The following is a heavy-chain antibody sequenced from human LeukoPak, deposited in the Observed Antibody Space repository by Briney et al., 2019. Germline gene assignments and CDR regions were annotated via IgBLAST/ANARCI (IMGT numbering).Heavy chain of an antibody. V-gene: IGHV1-2*02. CDR2: INPNSGGT. CDR1: GYTFTGYY. D-gene: IGHD3-10*01. J-gene: IGHJ4*02. Sequence: ASVKVSCKASGYTFTGYYMHWVRQAPGQGLEWMGWINPNSGGTNYAQKFQGRVTMTRDTSISTAYMELSRLRSDDTAVYYCARAPLGFGESGFDYWGQGTLVTVSS. CDR3: ARAPLGFGESGFDY.